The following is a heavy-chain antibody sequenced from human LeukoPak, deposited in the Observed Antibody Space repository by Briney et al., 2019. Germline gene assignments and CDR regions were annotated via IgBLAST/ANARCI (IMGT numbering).Heavy chain of an antibody. CDR1: GFTFSDYY. CDR3: AGGGTSMGATKRGGFDY. D-gene: IGHD1-26*01. J-gene: IGHJ4*02. Sequence: GGSLRLSCAASGFTFSDYYMSWIRQPPEKELEWVSYISSSGSTIYYADSVKGRFTISRDNAKNSLYLQMNSPRAEDTAVYYWAGGGTSMGATKRGGFDYWGQGTLVTVSS. V-gene: IGHV3-11*01. CDR2: ISSSGSTI.